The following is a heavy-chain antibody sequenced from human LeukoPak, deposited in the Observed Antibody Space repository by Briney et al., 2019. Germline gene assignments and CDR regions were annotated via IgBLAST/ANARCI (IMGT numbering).Heavy chain of an antibody. CDR3: ARGGYYDSSGYYITQLDY. V-gene: IGHV1-18*01. Sequence: GASVKVSCKASGYTFTSYGISWVRQAPGQGLEWMGWISAYNGNTNYAQKLQGRVTMTTDTSTSTAYMELRSLRSDDTAVYYCARGGYYDSSGYYITQLDYWGQGTLVTVSS. CDR2: ISAYNGNT. CDR1: GYTFTSYG. J-gene: IGHJ4*02. D-gene: IGHD3-22*01.